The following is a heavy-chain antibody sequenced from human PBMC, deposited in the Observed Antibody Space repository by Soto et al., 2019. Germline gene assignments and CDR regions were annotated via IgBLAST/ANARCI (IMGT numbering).Heavy chain of an antibody. CDR2: FHSSGAT. J-gene: IGHJ4*01. CDR3: ASIWFGDFDY. CDR1: GGSISSADYY. Sequence: QVQLQESGPGLVKPSQPLSLTCTVSGGSISSADYYWSWIRQPPGKGLEWIGYFHSSGATYKDPSLKSRVTISVDTSKNQISLKLDSVTAADTAVYYCASIWFGDFDYWGHVTLVTVSS. V-gene: IGHV4-30-4*01. D-gene: IGHD3-10*01.